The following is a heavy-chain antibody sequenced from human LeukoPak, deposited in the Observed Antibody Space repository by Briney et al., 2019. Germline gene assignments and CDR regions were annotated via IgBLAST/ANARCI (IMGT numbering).Heavy chain of an antibody. Sequence: SETLSLTCTVSGGSISSYYWSWIRQPAGKGLEWIGRIYTSGSTNYNPSLKSRVTMPVDTSKNQFSLKLSSVTAADTAVYYCARGFLIAASYYFDYWGQGTLVTVSS. CDR2: IYTSGST. D-gene: IGHD6-6*01. CDR3: ARGFLIAASYYFDY. CDR1: GGSISSYY. J-gene: IGHJ4*02. V-gene: IGHV4-4*07.